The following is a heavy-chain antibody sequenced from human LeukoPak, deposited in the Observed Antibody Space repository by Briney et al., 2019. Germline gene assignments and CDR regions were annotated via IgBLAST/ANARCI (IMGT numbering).Heavy chain of an antibody. Sequence: GASVKVSCKASGYTFTSYGISWVRQAPGQGLEWMGWISAYNGNTSYAQKFQGRVTMTRDTSTSTVYMELSSLRSEDTAVYYCARDFSAYYYGSGSYYNPGGGYWGQGTLVTVSS. CDR1: GYTFTSYG. CDR3: ARDFSAYYYGSGSYYNPGGGY. CDR2: ISAYNGNT. D-gene: IGHD3-10*01. V-gene: IGHV1-18*01. J-gene: IGHJ4*02.